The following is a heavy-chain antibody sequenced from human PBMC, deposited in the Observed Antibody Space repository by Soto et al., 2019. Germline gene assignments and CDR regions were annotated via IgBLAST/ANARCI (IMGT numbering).Heavy chain of an antibody. CDR1: GFTFSSYA. J-gene: IGHJ6*02. CDR2: ISYDGSNK. CDR3: ARECLSYYYYGMDV. V-gene: IGHV3-30-3*01. Sequence: GGSLRLSCAASGFTFSSYAMHWVRQAPGKGLEWVAVISYDGSNKYYADSVKGRFTISRDNSKNTLYLQMNSLRAEDTAVYYCARECLSYYYYGMDVWGQGTTVTVSS.